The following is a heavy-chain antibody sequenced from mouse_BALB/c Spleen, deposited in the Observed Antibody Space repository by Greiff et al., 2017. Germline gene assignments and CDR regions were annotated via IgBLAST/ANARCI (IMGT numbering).Heavy chain of an antibody. CDR1: GYSITSGYY. V-gene: IGHV3-6*02. J-gene: IGHJ2*01. CDR2: ISYDGSN. CDR3: ARALYYGYDEGTDY. Sequence: VQLQESGPGLVKPSQSLSLTCSVTGYSITSGYYWNWIRQFPGNKLEWMGNISYDGSNNYNPSLKNRISITRDTSKNQFFLTLNSVTTEDTATYYCARALYYGYDEGTDYWGQGTTLTVSS. D-gene: IGHD2-2*01.